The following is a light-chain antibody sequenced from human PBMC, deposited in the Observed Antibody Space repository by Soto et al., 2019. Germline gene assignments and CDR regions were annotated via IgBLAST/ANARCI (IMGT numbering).Light chain of an antibody. J-gene: IGKJ4*01. CDR1: QSISSS. CDR3: QQSYTIPPT. V-gene: IGKV1-39*01. Sequence: DIPMTQSPSSLSASVGDRVTITCRASQSISSSLNWYQQKPGKAPNLLIYAASTLQSGVPSRFSGSGSGTDFTLTISSLQPEDCATYYCQQSYTIPPTFGGGTKVEVK. CDR2: AAS.